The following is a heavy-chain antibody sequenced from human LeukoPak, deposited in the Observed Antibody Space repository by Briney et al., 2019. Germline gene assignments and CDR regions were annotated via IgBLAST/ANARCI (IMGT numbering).Heavy chain of an antibody. V-gene: IGHV3-7*01. CDR3: ARDTDGSLDY. CDR1: GFTFTYSW. CDR2: IKQDGSTK. Sequence: PGGSLRLSCAASGFTFTYSWMAWVRQAPGKGLEWVANIKQDGSTKHYADSLKGRFTISRDNPKNSLYLQMNSLRADDTAVYYCARDTDGSLDYWGQGILVTVAS. J-gene: IGHJ4*02. D-gene: IGHD1-26*01.